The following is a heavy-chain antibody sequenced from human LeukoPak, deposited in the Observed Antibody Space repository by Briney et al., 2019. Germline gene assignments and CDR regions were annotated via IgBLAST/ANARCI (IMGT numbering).Heavy chain of an antibody. CDR1: GFTFSSYA. CDR2: ISWDGGST. Sequence: GGCLRLSCAASGFTFSSYAMHWVRQAPGKGLEWVSLISWDGGSTYYADSVKGRFTISRDNSKNSLYLQMNSLRAEDTALYYCAKARGSSGWTGFDYWGQGTLVTVSS. J-gene: IGHJ4*02. D-gene: IGHD6-19*01. CDR3: AKARGSSGWTGFDY. V-gene: IGHV3-43D*03.